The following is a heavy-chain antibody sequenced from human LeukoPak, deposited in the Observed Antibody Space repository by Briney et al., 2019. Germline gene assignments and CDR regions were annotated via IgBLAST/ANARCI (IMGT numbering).Heavy chain of an antibody. Sequence: GGSLRLSCVASGFTFSSYAMSWVRQAPGKGLEWVSAISGSGGSTYYADSVKGRFTISRDNSKDTLYLQMNSLRAEDTAVYYCAKGLTYYYDSSGSLFDYWGQGTLVTVSS. CDR2: ISGSGGST. CDR1: GFTFSSYA. CDR3: AKGLTYYYDSSGSLFDY. V-gene: IGHV3-23*01. J-gene: IGHJ4*02. D-gene: IGHD3-22*01.